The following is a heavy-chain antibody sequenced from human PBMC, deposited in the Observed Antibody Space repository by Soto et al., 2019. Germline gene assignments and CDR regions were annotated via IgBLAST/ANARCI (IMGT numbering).Heavy chain of an antibody. V-gene: IGHV3-21*01. D-gene: IGHD1-1*01. CDR3: ARSPWNHVTKHYGMEV. CDR1: VFAFISYI. Sequence: PVGSLRLCCSASVFAFISYIINWFRQAPVNGLEWVSSISSSSSYIYYADSVKGRFTISRDNAKNSLYLQMNSLRAEDKAVYYCARSPWNHVTKHYGMEVCGKGHTVNVS. CDR2: ISSSSSYI. J-gene: IGHJ6*04.